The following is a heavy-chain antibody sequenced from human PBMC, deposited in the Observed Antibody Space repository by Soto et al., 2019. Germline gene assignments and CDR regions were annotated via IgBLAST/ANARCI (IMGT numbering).Heavy chain of an antibody. Sequence: SETLSLTCTVSGYSISSGSYWGCIRQPPGKGPEWISSIYHGGTTFYNPSLKSRVTVSVDKSNNQFSLKLRSVTAADTAVYYCAKAHVMVVDGSTFDYWGHGTLV. CDR1: GYSISSGSY. CDR3: AKAHVMVVDGSTFDY. J-gene: IGHJ4*01. CDR2: IYHGGTT. D-gene: IGHD6-19*01. V-gene: IGHV4-38-2*02.